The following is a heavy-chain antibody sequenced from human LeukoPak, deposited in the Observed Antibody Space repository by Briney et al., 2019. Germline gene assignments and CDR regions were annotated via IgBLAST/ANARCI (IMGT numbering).Heavy chain of an antibody. D-gene: IGHD3-10*01. J-gene: IGHJ3*02. CDR3: AAGLLWFGEDAFDI. Sequence: GGSLRLSCAASGFTFSSYEMNWVRQAPGKGLEWVSYISSSGSTIYYADSVKGRFTISRDNAKNSLYLQMNSLRAEDTAVYYCAAGLLWFGEDAFDIWGQGTMVTVSS. CDR1: GFTFSSYE. CDR2: ISSSGSTI. V-gene: IGHV3-48*03.